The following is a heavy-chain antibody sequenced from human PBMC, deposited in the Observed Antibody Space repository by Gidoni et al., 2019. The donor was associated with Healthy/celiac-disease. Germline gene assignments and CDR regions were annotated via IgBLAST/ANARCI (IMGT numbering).Heavy chain of an antibody. J-gene: IGHJ4*02. CDR2: ISSSSSTI. V-gene: IGHV3-48*02. CDR3: ARGPGYSSSSGY. CDR1: ALTFSSCS. D-gene: IGHD6-6*01. Sequence: EVQLVEFGGGLVQPGGSRRLSGAASALTFSSCSMNAVRQAQGKGLEWGSYISSSSSTIYYADSVKGRFTISRDNAKNSLYLQMNSLGDEDTAVYYCARGPGYSSSSGYWGQGTLVTVSS.